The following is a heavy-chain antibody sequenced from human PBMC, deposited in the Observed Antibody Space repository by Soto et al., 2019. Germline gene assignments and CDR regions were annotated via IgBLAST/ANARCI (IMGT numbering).Heavy chain of an antibody. V-gene: IGHV3-30*18. CDR2: ISYDGSNK. CDR1: GFTFSSYG. CDR3: AKVIDCSGGSCYSPRLEYYYYYGMDV. J-gene: IGHJ6*02. D-gene: IGHD2-15*01. Sequence: GGSLRLSCAASGFTFSSYGMHWVRQAPGKGLEWVAVISYDGSNKYYADSVKGRFTISRDNSKNTLYLQMNSLRAEDTAVYYCAKVIDCSGGSCYSPRLEYYYYYGMDVWGQGTTVTVSS.